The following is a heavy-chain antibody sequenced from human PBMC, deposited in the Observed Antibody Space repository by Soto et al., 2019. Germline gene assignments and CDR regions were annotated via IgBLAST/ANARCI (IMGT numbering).Heavy chain of an antibody. D-gene: IGHD3-16*01. Sequence: EVQLVESGGGLVQPGGSLRLSCAASGFTFSTYWMHWVRQAPGKGLVWVSRLANDGTNTRYADSVKGRFTVSRDNGKNTVYLQMDSRRAEDTAVYYCARDGGTYFDYWGQGTLVTVSS. CDR1: GFTFSTYW. V-gene: IGHV3-74*01. J-gene: IGHJ4*02. CDR2: LANDGTNT. CDR3: ARDGGTYFDY.